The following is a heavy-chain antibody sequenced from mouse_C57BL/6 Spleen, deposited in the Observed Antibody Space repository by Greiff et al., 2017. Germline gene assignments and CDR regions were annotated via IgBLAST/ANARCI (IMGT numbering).Heavy chain of an antibody. CDR1: GYAFRSSW. CDR3: ARRSGYDRENFDY. V-gene: IGHV1-82*01. J-gene: IGHJ2*01. D-gene: IGHD2-2*01. Sequence: QVQLQQSGPELVKPGASVKISCKASGYAFRSSWMNWVKQRPGKGLEWIGRIYPGAGDTNYNGKFKGKATLTADKSSSTAYMHLSSLTSEDSAVYCGARRSGYDRENFDYWGQGTTRTVSS. CDR2: IYPGAGDT.